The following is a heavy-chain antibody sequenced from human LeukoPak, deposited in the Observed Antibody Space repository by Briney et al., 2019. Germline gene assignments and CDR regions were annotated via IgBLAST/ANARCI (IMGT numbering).Heavy chain of an antibody. D-gene: IGHD5-24*01. CDR1: GYTFTYYA. CDR3: ASDRYGDGFAHFDY. V-gene: IGHV1-2*02. J-gene: IGHJ4*02. CDR2: ITPGGGT. Sequence: ASVKVSCKASGYTFTYYAMHWVRQAPGQGLQWMGWITPGGGTNYPQKFQGRVAITWDTSITTAYMDLSRLTSDDTAVYYCASDRYGDGFAHFDYWGQGALVTVSS.